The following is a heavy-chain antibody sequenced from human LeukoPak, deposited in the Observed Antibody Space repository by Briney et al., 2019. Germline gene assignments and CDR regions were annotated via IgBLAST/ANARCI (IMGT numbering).Heavy chain of an antibody. CDR2: ISSSSSYI. Sequence: GGSLRLSCAASGFTFSSYSRNWVRQAPGKGLEWVSSISSSSSYIYYADSVKGRFTISRDNAKNSLYLQMNSPRAEDTAVYYCARDSDYGDHDYWGQGTLVTVSS. J-gene: IGHJ4*02. CDR3: ARDSDYGDHDY. V-gene: IGHV3-21*01. CDR1: GFTFSSYS. D-gene: IGHD4-17*01.